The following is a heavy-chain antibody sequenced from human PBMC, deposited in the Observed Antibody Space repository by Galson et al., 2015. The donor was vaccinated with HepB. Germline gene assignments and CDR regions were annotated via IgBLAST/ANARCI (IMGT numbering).Heavy chain of an antibody. J-gene: IGHJ4*02. Sequence: SLRLSCAASGFTFSSHAMSWVRQAPGKGLEWVSGISGSGGRTHCADSVKGRFTISRDNSKNTLYLQMNSLRAEDTAVYYCAKDMEWLVPIYHFDYWGQGTLLTVSS. V-gene: IGHV3-23*01. D-gene: IGHD6-19*01. CDR2: ISGSGGRT. CDR1: GFTFSSHA. CDR3: AKDMEWLVPIYHFDY.